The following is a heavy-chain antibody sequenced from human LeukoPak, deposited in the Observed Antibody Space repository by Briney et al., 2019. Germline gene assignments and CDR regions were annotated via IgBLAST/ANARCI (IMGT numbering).Heavy chain of an antibody. Sequence: GASVKVSCKASGGTFSSYAISWVRQAPGHGLEWMGGVIPIFGTANYAQKFQGRVTITADESTSTAYMELSSLRSEDTAVYYCARGSGWFYYFDYWGQGTLVTVSS. J-gene: IGHJ4*02. V-gene: IGHV1-69*13. CDR3: ARGSGWFYYFDY. CDR1: GGTFSSYA. CDR2: VIPIFGTA. D-gene: IGHD6-19*01.